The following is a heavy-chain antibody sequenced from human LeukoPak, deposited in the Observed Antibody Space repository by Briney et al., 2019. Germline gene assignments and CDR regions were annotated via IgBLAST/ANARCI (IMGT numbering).Heavy chain of an antibody. V-gene: IGHV3-7*01. Sequence: GGSLRLSCAASGFTLSSYWMSWVRQAPGKGLEWVANIKQDGSEKYYVDSVKGRFTISRDNAKNSLYLQMNSLRAEDTAVYYCARRYFDYWGQGTLVTVSS. CDR2: IKQDGSEK. CDR3: ARRYFDY. J-gene: IGHJ4*02. CDR1: GFTLSSYW. D-gene: IGHD2-15*01.